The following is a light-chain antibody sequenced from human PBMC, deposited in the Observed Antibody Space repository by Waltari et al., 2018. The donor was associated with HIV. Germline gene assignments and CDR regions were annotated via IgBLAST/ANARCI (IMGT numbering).Light chain of an antibody. J-gene: IGLJ2*01. CDR2: EDT. V-gene: IGLV3-1*01. CDR1: KLGDKY. Sequence: SFELTQQPSVSVSPGQTASITCSGDKLGDKYSCWYQQKPGQSPVLVIHEDTKRPSGIPERFSASNSGQTATLTISGTQAMDEADYYCQTWDSTTVVFGGGTKLTVL. CDR3: QTWDSTTVV.